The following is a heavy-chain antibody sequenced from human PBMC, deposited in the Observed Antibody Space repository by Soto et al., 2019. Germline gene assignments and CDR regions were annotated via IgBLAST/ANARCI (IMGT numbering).Heavy chain of an antibody. CDR2: INAGNGNT. CDR3: ARDPLITGTTLDYFDY. Sequence: ASVKVSCKASGYTFTSYAMHWVRQAPGQRLEWMGWINAGNGNTKYSQKFQGRVTITRDTSASTAYMELSSLRDEDTAVYYCARDPLITGTTLDYFDYWGQGTLVTVSS. V-gene: IGHV1-3*01. J-gene: IGHJ4*02. CDR1: GYTFTSYA. D-gene: IGHD1-20*01.